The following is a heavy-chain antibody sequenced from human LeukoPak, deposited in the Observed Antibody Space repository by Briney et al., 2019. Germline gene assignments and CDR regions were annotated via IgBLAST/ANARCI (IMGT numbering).Heavy chain of an antibody. D-gene: IGHD3-10*01. Sequence: PSETLSLTCAVYGGSFSGYYWSWIRQPPGKGPEWIGEINHSGSTNYNPSLKSRVTISVDTSKNQFSLKLSSVTAADTAVYYCARGEITIDYYYYGMDVWGQGTTVTVSS. CDR1: GGSFSGYY. J-gene: IGHJ6*02. CDR3: ARGEITIDYYYYGMDV. V-gene: IGHV4-34*01. CDR2: INHSGST.